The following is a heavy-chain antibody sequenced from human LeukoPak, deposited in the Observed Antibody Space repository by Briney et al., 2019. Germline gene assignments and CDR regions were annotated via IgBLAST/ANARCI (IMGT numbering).Heavy chain of an antibody. D-gene: IGHD6-19*01. CDR1: GFRFSDYY. Sequence: GGSLRLSCAASGFRFSDYYMSWIRQAPGKGLEWRSCVGVSGNAKSYADSVKGRFTISRDNAKTSVFLQMGNLTAEDTAIYYCARFNQWLRGYFDSWGQGTLVSVSS. V-gene: IGHV3-11*01. CDR2: VGVSGNAK. J-gene: IGHJ4*02. CDR3: ARFNQWLRGYFDS.